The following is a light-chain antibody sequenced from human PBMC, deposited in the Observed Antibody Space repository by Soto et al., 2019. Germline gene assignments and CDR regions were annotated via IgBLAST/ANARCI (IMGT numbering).Light chain of an antibody. CDR3: QVWDTYSDHVDVA. CDR1: NIGSKS. V-gene: IGLV3-21*02. Sequence: SYELTQPPSVSVAPGQTARITCGGDNIGSKSVHWYQQKPGQAPVLVVYDDRGRPSGIPERFSGSNSGNTATLTISRVEAGDEADYSCQVWDTYSDHVDVAFGGGTKLTVL. CDR2: DDR. J-gene: IGLJ2*01.